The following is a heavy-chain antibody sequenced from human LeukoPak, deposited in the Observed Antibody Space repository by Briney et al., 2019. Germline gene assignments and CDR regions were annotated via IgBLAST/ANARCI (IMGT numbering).Heavy chain of an antibody. CDR1: GFTFSSYG. J-gene: IGHJ4*02. V-gene: IGHV3-30*18. Sequence: PGGSLRLSCAASGFTFSSYGMHWVRQAPGQGMEWVAVISYDGSNKYYADSVKGRFTISRDDSKNTLYLQMNSLRAEDTAVYYCAKDGIYYFDYWGQGTLVTVSS. CDR2: ISYDGSNK. D-gene: IGHD2-15*01. CDR3: AKDGIYYFDY.